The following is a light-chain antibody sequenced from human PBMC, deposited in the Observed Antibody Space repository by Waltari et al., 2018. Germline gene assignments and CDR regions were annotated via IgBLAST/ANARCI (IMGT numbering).Light chain of an antibody. CDR1: QSVLYNSNNKNY. Sequence: DIVMNQSPDSLAVSLGERATIDCKSSQSVLYNSNNKNYLAWFQQKPGQPPKLLIYWASTRESGVPDRFTGSGSGTDFTLTISSLQAEDVAVYYCQQYYTPPHTFGQGTKLEIK. CDR3: QQYYTPPHT. J-gene: IGKJ2*01. CDR2: WAS. V-gene: IGKV4-1*01.